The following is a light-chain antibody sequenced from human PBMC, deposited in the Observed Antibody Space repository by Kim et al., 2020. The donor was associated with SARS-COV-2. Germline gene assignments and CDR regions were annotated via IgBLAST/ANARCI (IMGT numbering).Light chain of an antibody. V-gene: IGKV3-11*01. CDR3: QQRSNWPPMYT. J-gene: IGKJ2*01. CDR1: HSVSNS. Sequence: SPGERATLSCRASHSVSNSLAWYQQIPGQATRLLIYDATTRASGIPTRFSGSGSGTDFTLTISSLEPEDFAVYYCQQRSNWPPMYTFGQGTKLEI. CDR2: DAT.